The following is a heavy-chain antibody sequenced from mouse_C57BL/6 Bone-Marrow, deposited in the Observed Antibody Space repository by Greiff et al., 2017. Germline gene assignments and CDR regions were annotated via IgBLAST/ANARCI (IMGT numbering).Heavy chain of an antibody. CDR3: ARFITTVVADY. V-gene: IGHV1S56*01. D-gene: IGHD1-1*01. CDR1: GYTFTSYD. Sequence: VQLQQSGAELVKPGASVKLSCKASGYTFTSYDINWVRQRPEQGLEWIGWIFPGDGSTKYNEKFKGKATLTTDKTSSTAYMQLSRLTSADSAVYFCARFITTVVADYWGQGTTLTVSS. CDR2: IFPGDGST. J-gene: IGHJ2*01.